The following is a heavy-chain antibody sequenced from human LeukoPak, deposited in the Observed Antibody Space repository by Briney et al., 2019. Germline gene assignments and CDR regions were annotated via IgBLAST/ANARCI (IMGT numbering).Heavy chain of an antibody. CDR3: AKDRGYSYGISEY. Sequence: GGSLRLSCVASGFTFSTFAMNWVRQAPGKGLEWVSTISETGRSTYYADSVKGQFTISRDNSKNTLYLQMNSLRAEDTAVYYCAKDRGYSYGISEYWGQGTLVTVSS. J-gene: IGHJ4*02. CDR1: GFTFSTFA. V-gene: IGHV3-23*01. D-gene: IGHD5-18*01. CDR2: ISETGRST.